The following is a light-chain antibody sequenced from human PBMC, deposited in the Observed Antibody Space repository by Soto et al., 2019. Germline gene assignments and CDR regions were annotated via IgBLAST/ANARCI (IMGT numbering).Light chain of an antibody. CDR3: AVWDDGLNGYV. J-gene: IGLJ1*01. CDR2: AHI. V-gene: IGLV1-44*01. Sequence: QSVLTQPPSASGTPGQRVTISCSGRRSNVGTNLVNWYQQLPGTAPKLLIYAHIQRPSGVPDRFSGSTSGTSASLAISGLQSEDEADYYCAVWDDGLNGYVSGTGTKVTVL. CDR1: RSNVGTNL.